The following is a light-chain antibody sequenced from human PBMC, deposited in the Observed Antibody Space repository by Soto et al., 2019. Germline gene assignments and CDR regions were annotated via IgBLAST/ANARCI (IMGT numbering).Light chain of an antibody. CDR1: QSVSSY. Sequence: EIVLTQSPATLSLSPGERATLSCRASQSVSSYLAWYQQKPGQAPRLLIYDASNRATGIPARFSGSGSGTDFTLTVSRLEPEDLAVYYCQQRSNWPPVPFVPVTKVDIK. V-gene: IGKV3-11*01. J-gene: IGKJ3*01. CDR2: DAS. CDR3: QQRSNWPPVP.